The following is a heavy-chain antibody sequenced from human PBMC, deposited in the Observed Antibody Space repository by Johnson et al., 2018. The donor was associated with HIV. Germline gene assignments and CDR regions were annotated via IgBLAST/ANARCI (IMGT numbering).Heavy chain of an antibody. Sequence: VQLVESGGGLVKPGGSLRLSCAASGFTFSSYWMHWVRQAPGKGLEWVSVIYSGGSTYQADSVKGRFTISRDNSKNALFLQMNSLRAEDTSLYYGARALRDALDIWGQGTMVTVSS. J-gene: IGHJ3*02. V-gene: IGHV3-66*01. CDR1: GFTFSSYW. CDR3: ARALRDALDI. D-gene: IGHD4-17*01. CDR2: IYSGGST.